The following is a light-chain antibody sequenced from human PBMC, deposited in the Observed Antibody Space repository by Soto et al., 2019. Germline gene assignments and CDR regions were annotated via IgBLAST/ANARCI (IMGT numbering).Light chain of an antibody. V-gene: IGLV2-14*01. CDR3: SSYPSSRTRV. J-gene: IGLJ1*01. Sequence: QSALTQPASVSGSPGQSITISCIGTSSDVGGYNYVSWYQQHPGKAPKLMIYDVNNRPSGVSNRFSGSMSGNTASLTISGLQAEAESDYYCSSYPSSRTRVVGTGFKVTVL. CDR1: SSDVGGYNY. CDR2: DVN.